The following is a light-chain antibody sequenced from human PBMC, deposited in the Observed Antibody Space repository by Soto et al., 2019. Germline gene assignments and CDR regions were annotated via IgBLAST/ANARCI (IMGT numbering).Light chain of an antibody. CDR2: EVS. Sequence: QSALTQPASVSGSPGQSITISCTGTRSDVGGYNFVSWFQQQAGRAPKLMIYEVSERPSGVCNRFSGSKSGNTASLTISGLQAEDEADYYCSSYTSSNTHVFGTGTKVTVL. J-gene: IGLJ1*01. CDR1: RSDVGGYNF. V-gene: IGLV2-14*03. CDR3: SSYTSSNTHV.